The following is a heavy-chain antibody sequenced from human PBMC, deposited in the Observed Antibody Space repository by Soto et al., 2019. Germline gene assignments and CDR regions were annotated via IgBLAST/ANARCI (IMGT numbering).Heavy chain of an antibody. CDR3: ARDSDTAGDAFDI. CDR2: ISYDGSNK. Sequence: QVQLVESGGGVVQPGRSLRLSCAASGFTFSSYAMHWVRQAPGKGLEWVAVISYDGSNKYYADSVKGRFTISRDNSKNTLYLQMNSLRAEDTAVYYCARDSDTAGDAFDIWGHGTMVTVSS. D-gene: IGHD5-18*01. CDR1: GFTFSSYA. J-gene: IGHJ3*02. V-gene: IGHV3-30-3*01.